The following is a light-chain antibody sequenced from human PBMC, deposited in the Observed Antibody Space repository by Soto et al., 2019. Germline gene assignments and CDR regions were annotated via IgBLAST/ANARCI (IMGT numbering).Light chain of an antibody. CDR1: GSNIGSHD. CDR2: RND. J-gene: IGLJ3*02. Sequence: QSVLTQPPSASGTPGQRVTISCSGSGSNIGSHDVYWYQHLPGTAPKLLIYRNDQRPSGVPDRFSASRSGTSASLAISGLRSEDEADYYCVAWDDSLSGRVFGGGTQLTVL. V-gene: IGLV1-47*02. CDR3: VAWDDSLSGRV.